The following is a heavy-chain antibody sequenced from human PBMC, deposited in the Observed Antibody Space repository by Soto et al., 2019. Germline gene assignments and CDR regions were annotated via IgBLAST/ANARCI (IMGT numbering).Heavy chain of an antibody. J-gene: IGHJ4*02. CDR2: ITPGTGKT. Sequence: GASVKVSCKASGYTFSSYAISWVRQAPGQGLEWMGWITPGTGKTNYAQKFQGRVTMTRDTSASTAYMELSSLRSDDTAVYYCARGSTCSAGSGALGYWGQGTLGTVSP. V-gene: IGHV1-18*01. CDR1: GYTFSSYA. D-gene: IGHD2-15*01. CDR3: ARGSTCSAGSGALGY.